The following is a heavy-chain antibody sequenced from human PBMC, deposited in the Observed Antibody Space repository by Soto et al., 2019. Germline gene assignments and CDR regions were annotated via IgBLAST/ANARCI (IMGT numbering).Heavy chain of an antibody. V-gene: IGHV3-23*01. CDR2: ISGRGVRT. Sequence: GGSLRLSCAASGFTFSSYAMSWVRQAPGKGLEWVSAISGRGVRTYYADSVKGRLTIPRDNSKNTRYLQMNSLGAEDTAVYYCAKDYNWNYCRALSAFDIWGQGTMVTVSS. CDR1: GFTFSSYA. D-gene: IGHD1-7*01. J-gene: IGHJ3*02. CDR3: AKDYNWNYCRALSAFDI.